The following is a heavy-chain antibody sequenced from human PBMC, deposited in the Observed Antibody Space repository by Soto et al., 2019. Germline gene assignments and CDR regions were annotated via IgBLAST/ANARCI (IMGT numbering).Heavy chain of an antibody. CDR2: ISYDGSNK. Sequence: QVQLVESGGGVVQPGRSLRLSCAASGFTFSSYGMHWVRQAPGKGLEWVAVISYDGSNKYYADSVKGRFTIYRDNSKNTLYLQMNSLRAEDTAVYYCAKIGHYDFWRSSGMDVWGQGTTVTVSS. V-gene: IGHV3-30*18. CDR3: AKIGHYDFWRSSGMDV. D-gene: IGHD3-3*01. J-gene: IGHJ6*02. CDR1: GFTFSSYG.